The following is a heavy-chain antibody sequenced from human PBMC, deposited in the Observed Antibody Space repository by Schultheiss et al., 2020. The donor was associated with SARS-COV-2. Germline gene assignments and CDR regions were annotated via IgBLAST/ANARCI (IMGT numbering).Heavy chain of an antibody. D-gene: IGHD3-16*01. Sequence: GESLKISCAASGFTFSSYGMHWVRQAPGKGLEWVADIWYDGSNKYYADSVKGRFTISRDNSKNTLYLQMNSLRAEDTAVYYCARDYNDGTYYFNYWGQGTLVTV. CDR3: ARDYNDGTYYFNY. V-gene: IGHV3-33*01. CDR2: IWYDGSNK. J-gene: IGHJ4*02. CDR1: GFTFSSYG.